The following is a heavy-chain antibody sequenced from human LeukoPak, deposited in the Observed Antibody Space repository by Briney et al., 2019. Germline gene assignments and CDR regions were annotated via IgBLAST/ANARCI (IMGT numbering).Heavy chain of an antibody. CDR3: ARVNSGLGVDY. Sequence: GGSLRLSCAASGFTFSSYGMHWVRQAPGKGLEFVSVLYSGGSTYYADSVKGRFTISRHNYRNTLYLQMNSLRVDDTALYYCARVNSGLGVDYWGQGTLVTVSS. CDR2: LYSGGST. D-gene: IGHD2-15*01. CDR1: GFTFSSYG. V-gene: IGHV3-53*01. J-gene: IGHJ4*02.